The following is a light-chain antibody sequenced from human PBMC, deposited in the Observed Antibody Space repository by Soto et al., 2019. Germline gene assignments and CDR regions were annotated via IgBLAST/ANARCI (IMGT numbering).Light chain of an antibody. J-gene: IGKJ2*01. CDR2: DAS. V-gene: IGKV3-11*01. CDR3: QQRTTWPRT. CDR1: QSVGTF. Sequence: EIVLTQSPATLSLSPGERATLSCRASQSVGTFLAWYQQKPGQAPRLLIYDASNRATGIPARFSGTGSGTDFALTISSVETEDVAVYYCQQRTTWPRTFGQGTKLYIK.